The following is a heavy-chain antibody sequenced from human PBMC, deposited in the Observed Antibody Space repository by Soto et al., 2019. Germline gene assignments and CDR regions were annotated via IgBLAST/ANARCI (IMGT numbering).Heavy chain of an antibody. J-gene: IGHJ5*02. Sequence: QSLSCTASGFPFSTYGMHWVRQEPGKGLEWVAIISYDASNQYYADSVQGRFTTSRDNSKNMLYLQMDSLRAEDTAVYSCAKSYPPYSSSGLDAWVQGTLVTGS. CDR1: GFPFSTYG. D-gene: IGHD6-13*01. V-gene: IGHV3-30*18. CDR3: AKSYPPYSSSGLDA. CDR2: ISYDASNQ.